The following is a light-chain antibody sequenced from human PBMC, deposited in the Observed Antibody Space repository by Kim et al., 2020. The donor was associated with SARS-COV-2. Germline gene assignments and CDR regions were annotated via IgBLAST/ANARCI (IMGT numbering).Light chain of an antibody. CDR3: QQHGSSPIT. CDR1: QRVSS. CDR2: GAF. J-gene: IGKJ5*01. Sequence: SLSPGERATLSCRASQRVSSIAWYQQKPGQAPSLLIYGAFTRATGIPDRFSGSGSGTDFTLTISRLDPEDFAVYFCQQHGSSPITFGQGTRLEIK. V-gene: IGKV3-20*01.